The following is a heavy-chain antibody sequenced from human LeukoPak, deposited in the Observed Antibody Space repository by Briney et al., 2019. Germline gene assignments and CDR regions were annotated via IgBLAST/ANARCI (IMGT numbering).Heavy chain of an antibody. CDR3: ARGPYTDY. D-gene: IGHD4-11*01. CDR2: IRYDTSNK. J-gene: IGHJ4*02. Sequence: GGSLRLSCAASGFTFSSYGMHWVRQAPGKGLEWVAFIRYDTSNKYYADSVKGRFTISRDNAKNSLSLQMNSLRAEDTAVYYCARGPYTDYWGQGTLVTVSS. CDR1: GFTFSSYG. V-gene: IGHV3-30*02.